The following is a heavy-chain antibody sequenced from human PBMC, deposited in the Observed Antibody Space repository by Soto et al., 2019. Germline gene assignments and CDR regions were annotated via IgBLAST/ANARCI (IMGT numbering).Heavy chain of an antibody. Sequence: GGSLRLSCAASGFTFSSYSMNWVRQAPGKGLEWVSYISSSSSTIYYADSVKGRFTISRDNAKNSLYLQMNSLRDEDTAVYYCARDYYDSSGYYNFDYWGQVTLVTVSS. J-gene: IGHJ4*02. CDR1: GFTFSSYS. D-gene: IGHD3-22*01. CDR3: ARDYYDSSGYYNFDY. V-gene: IGHV3-48*02. CDR2: ISSSSSTI.